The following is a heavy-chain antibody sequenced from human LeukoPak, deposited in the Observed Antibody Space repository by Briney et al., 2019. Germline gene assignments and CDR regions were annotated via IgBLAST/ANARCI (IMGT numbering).Heavy chain of an antibody. V-gene: IGHV5-51*01. D-gene: IGHD1-14*01. CDR1: GQSISTYW. CDR3: ACRKYYSTWSDP. Sequence: GESLKISCKTSGQSISTYWNGWVRQMPGKGLEWMGIIYPSDSTTLYSPSFQGQVTISADKSIDTAYLQWSSLKASDTAIYYCACRKYYSTWSDPWGQGTLVTVSS. CDR2: IYPSDSTT. J-gene: IGHJ5*02.